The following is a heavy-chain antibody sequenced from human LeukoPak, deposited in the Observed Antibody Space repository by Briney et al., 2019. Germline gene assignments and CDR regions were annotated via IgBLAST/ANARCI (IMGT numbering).Heavy chain of an antibody. D-gene: IGHD6-13*01. CDR3: AKDPSGRSSSWLEYFQH. CDR2: ISSSGSTI. V-gene: IGHV3-11*01. J-gene: IGHJ1*01. CDR1: GFTFSDYY. Sequence: GGSLRLSCAASGFTFSDYYMSWIRQAPGKGLEWVSYISSSGSTIYYADSVKGRFTISRDNSKNTLYLQMNSLRAEDTAVYYCAKDPSGRSSSWLEYFQHWGQGTLVTVSS.